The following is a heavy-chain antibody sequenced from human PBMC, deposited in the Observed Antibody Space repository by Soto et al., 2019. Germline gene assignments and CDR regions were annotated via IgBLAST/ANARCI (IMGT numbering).Heavy chain of an antibody. Sequence: SVKVSCKASGGTFSSYTISWVRQAPGQGLEWMGRIIPILGIANYAQKFQGRVTITADKSTSTAYMELSSLRSEDTAVYYCASWGSGRSGPFDYWGQGTLVTVS. J-gene: IGHJ4*02. CDR3: ASWGSGRSGPFDY. CDR2: IIPILGIA. D-gene: IGHD3-16*01. V-gene: IGHV1-69*02. CDR1: GGTFSSYT.